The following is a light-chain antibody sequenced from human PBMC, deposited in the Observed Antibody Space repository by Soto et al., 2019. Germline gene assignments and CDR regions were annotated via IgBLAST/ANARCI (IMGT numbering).Light chain of an antibody. V-gene: IGKV3-15*01. Sequence: EIVMTQSPATLSVYPGERATLSCRASKSVSSNLAWYRQKPGQTPRLLIYGASTRATGIPARFSGSGSGTEFTLTISRLQSEDFAVYYCQQYNNWPRTFGQGTKVEIK. J-gene: IGKJ1*01. CDR3: QQYNNWPRT. CDR2: GAS. CDR1: KSVSSN.